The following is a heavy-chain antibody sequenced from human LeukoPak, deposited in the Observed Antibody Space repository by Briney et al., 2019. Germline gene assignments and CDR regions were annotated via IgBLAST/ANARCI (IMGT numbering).Heavy chain of an antibody. Sequence: PSETLSLTCTVSGGSISSYYWSWIRQPPGKGLEWIGYIYYSGSTNYNPSLKSRVTISVDTSKNQFSLKLSSVTAADTAVYYCARTCHDNLRYFDLWGRGTLVTVSS. CDR2: IYYSGST. CDR3: ARTCHDNLRYFDL. V-gene: IGHV4-59*08. CDR1: GGSISSYY. J-gene: IGHJ2*01. D-gene: IGHD3-9*01.